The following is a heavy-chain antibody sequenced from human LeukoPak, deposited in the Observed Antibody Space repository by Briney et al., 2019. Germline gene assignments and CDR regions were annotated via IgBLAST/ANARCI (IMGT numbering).Heavy chain of an antibody. CDR3: AIGVSGPSLVVPAAIPLAYNWFGP. V-gene: IGHV4-34*01. CDR1: GGSFSAYY. D-gene: IGHD2-2*02. J-gene: IGHJ5*02. Sequence: SETLSLICAVYGGSFSAYYWSWIRQPPGKGLEWIGEINHSGSTNYNPSLKSRVSISVDTSKNQFSLKLSSVTAADTAVYYCAIGVSGPSLVVPAAIPLAYNWFGPLGQGTLVTVSS. CDR2: INHSGST.